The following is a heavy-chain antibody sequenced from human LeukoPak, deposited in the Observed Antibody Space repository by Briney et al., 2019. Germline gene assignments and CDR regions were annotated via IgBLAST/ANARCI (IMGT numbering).Heavy chain of an antibody. Sequence: GGSLRLSCAASGFTFSTTWMHWVRQAPGKGPVWVSRINSDGTTRNYADSVKGRFTISRDNAKNTVSLQMNSLRDEDTAVYYCAREGGFYYFMDVWGKGTTVTVSS. V-gene: IGHV3-74*01. J-gene: IGHJ6*03. CDR3: AREGGFYYFMDV. CDR2: INSDGTTR. CDR1: GFTFSTTW. D-gene: IGHD1-26*01.